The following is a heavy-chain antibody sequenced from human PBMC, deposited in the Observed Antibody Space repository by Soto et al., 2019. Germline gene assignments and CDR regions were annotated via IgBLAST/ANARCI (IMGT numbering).Heavy chain of an antibody. V-gene: IGHV1-2*02. J-gene: IGHJ4*02. Sequence: ASVKVSCKASGYTFTGQYIHWVRQAPGQGLEWMGWINPNSGGTNYAQMFQGSVTMTRDTSISTAYMELSSLRSDDTAVYYCARDRGYCINGLCYSRLDYWGQGTLVTVSS. CDR3: ARDRGYCINGLCYSRLDY. CDR1: GYTFTGQY. CDR2: INPNSGGT. D-gene: IGHD2-8*01.